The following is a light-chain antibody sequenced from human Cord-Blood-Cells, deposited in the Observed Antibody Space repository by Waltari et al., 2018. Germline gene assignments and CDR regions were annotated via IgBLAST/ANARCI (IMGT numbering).Light chain of an antibody. Sequence: QSALTHPASVSGSPGQSITSLCTETRSAGGGYNTFSWYQQHPGKAPKLMIYDVSNRPSGVSNRFSGSKSGNTASLTISGLQAEDEADYYCSSYTSSSTLYVFGTGTKVTVL. CDR2: DVS. CDR1: RSAGGGYNT. V-gene: IGLV2-14*01. J-gene: IGLJ1*01. CDR3: SSYTSSSTLYV.